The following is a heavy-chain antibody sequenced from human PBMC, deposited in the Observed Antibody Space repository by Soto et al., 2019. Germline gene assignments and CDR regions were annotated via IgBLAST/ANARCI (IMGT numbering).Heavy chain of an antibody. CDR1: GGSFSGYY. J-gene: IGHJ4*02. CDR3: ATFRPRGTLFYFDY. CDR2: INHSGST. Sequence: SETLSLTCAVYGGSFSGYYWSWIRQPPGKGLEWIGEINHSGSTNYNPSLKSRVTISVDTSKNQFSLKLSSVTAADTAVYYCATFRPRGTLFYFDYWGQGTLVTVSS. D-gene: IGHD1-1*01. V-gene: IGHV4-34*01.